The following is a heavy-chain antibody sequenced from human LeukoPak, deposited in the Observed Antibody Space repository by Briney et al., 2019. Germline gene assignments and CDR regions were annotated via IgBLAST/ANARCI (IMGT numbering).Heavy chain of an antibody. Sequence: GGSLRLSCAASGFPFSTYAMNWVRQAPGKGLEWVAVISYDGSNKYYADSVKGRFTISRDNSKNTLYLQMNSLRAEDTAVYYCAKWGYCSGGSCYRTGFDYWGQGTLVTVSS. CDR2: ISYDGSNK. D-gene: IGHD2-15*01. CDR1: GFPFSTYA. CDR3: AKWGYCSGGSCYRTGFDY. J-gene: IGHJ4*02. V-gene: IGHV3-30-3*02.